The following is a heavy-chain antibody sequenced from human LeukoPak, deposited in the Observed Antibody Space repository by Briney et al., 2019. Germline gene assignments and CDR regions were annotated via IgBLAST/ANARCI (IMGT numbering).Heavy chain of an antibody. CDR1: GGSISSYY. CDR3: ARGESSGGYFWFDP. Sequence: SETLSLTCTVSGGSISSYYWSWIRQPPGKGLEWIGYIYYSGSTNYNPSLKRGVTISVDTSKKQFSLKLRSVTAPGTAADYCARGESSGGYFWFDPWGKGTLVTVSS. V-gene: IGHV4-59*01. D-gene: IGHD1-26*01. J-gene: IGHJ5*02. CDR2: IYYSGST.